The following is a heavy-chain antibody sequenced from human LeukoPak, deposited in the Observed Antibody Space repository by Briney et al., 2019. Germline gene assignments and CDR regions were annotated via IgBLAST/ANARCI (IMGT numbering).Heavy chain of an antibody. V-gene: IGHV1-46*01. D-gene: IGHD3-16*01. CDR1: GYTFTSYY. CDR3: ASPGEMDYYFDY. J-gene: IGHJ4*02. Sequence: ASVKVSCKASGYTFTSYYMHWVRQAPGQGLEWMGIINPSGGSTSYAQKFQGRVTMTRDTSTSTVYMELSSLRSEDTAVYYCASPGEMDYYFDYWGQGTLVTVSS. CDR2: INPSGGST.